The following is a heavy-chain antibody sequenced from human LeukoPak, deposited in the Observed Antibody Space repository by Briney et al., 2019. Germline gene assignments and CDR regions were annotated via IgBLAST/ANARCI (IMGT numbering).Heavy chain of an antibody. CDR2: IYSSGST. CDR3: ARDLENYWYFDL. J-gene: IGHJ2*01. Sequence: SGGSLRLSCAASGFTVSSNYMNWVRQAPGKGLEWVSVIYSSGSTDYADSVKGRLTISRDNSKNTLFLQMNSLRAEDTAVYYCARDLENYWYFDLWGRGTRVTVSS. CDR1: GFTVSSNY. V-gene: IGHV3-53*01.